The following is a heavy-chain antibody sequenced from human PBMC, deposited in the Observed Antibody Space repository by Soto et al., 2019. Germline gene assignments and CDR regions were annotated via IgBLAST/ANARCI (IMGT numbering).Heavy chain of an antibody. CDR2: INGSSSTM. J-gene: IGHJ5*02. CDR3: ARGDRFRCSGDRCFSDGLFLS. D-gene: IGHD2-15*01. Sequence: EVQLVESGGGLVQRGGSLRLSCAASGFTFGIYSMNWVRQAPGKGLGWISYINGSSSTMYYAHSVTGRFFISRDKADNSLYLQMNSLRDADTAVYYCARGDRFRCSGDRCFSDGLFLSWGQGTLVTVSS. CDR1: GFTFGIYS. V-gene: IGHV3-48*02.